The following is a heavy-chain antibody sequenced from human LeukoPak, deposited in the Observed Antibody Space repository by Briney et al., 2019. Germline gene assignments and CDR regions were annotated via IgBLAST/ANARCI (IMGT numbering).Heavy chain of an antibody. D-gene: IGHD1-26*01. Sequence: PSGTLSLTCAVSGGSISSSNWWSWVRQPPGKGLEWIGEIYHSGSTNYNPSLKSRVTISVDKSKNQFSLKLSSVTAADTAVYFCARAWASLTYYMDVWGKGTTLTVSS. J-gene: IGHJ6*03. CDR3: ARAWASLTYYMDV. CDR1: GGSISSSNW. CDR2: IYHSGST. V-gene: IGHV4-4*02.